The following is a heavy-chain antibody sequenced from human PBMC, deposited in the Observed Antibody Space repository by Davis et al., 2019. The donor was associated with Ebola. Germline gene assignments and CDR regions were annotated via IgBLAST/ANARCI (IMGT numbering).Heavy chain of an antibody. J-gene: IGHJ6*02. CDR1: GGSISSGGYY. CDR2: IYYSGST. D-gene: IGHD3-9*01. CDR3: ARDQYFDWLLLTGYYGMDV. Sequence: SETLSLTCTVSGGSISSGGYYWSWIRQHPGKGLEWIGYIYYSGSTYYNPSLKSRVTISVDTSKNQFSLKLSSVTAADTAVYYCARDQYFDWLLLTGYYGMDVWGQGTTVTVSS. V-gene: IGHV4-31*03.